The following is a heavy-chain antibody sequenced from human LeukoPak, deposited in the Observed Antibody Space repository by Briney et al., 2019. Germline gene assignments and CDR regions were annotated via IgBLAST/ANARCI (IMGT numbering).Heavy chain of an antibody. CDR3: AKVTVAGYYYYYGMDV. Sequence: GGSLRLSCAASGFTFDDYAMHWVRQAPGKGLEWVSGISWNSGSIGYADSVKGRFTISRDNAKNSLYLQMNSLRAEDTALYYCAKVTVAGYYYYYGMDVWGQGTLVTVSS. D-gene: IGHD6-19*01. V-gene: IGHV3-9*01. CDR1: GFTFDDYA. J-gene: IGHJ6*02. CDR2: ISWNSGSI.